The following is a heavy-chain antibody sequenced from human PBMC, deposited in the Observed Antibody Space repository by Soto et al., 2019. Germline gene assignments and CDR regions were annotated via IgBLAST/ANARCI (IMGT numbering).Heavy chain of an antibody. CDR1: GFTFSSYW. V-gene: IGHV3-7*04. CDR2: IKQDGSEK. J-gene: IGHJ6*02. CDR3: AREGLRGVMSYYGMDV. D-gene: IGHD3-10*01. Sequence: EVQLVESGGVLVQPGGSLRLSCAASGFTFSSYWMSWVRQAPGKGLEWVANIKQDGSEKYYVDSVKGRFTISRDNDKKSLYLQMNSLRAEDTAVYYCAREGLRGVMSYYGMDVLGQGTTVTVAS.